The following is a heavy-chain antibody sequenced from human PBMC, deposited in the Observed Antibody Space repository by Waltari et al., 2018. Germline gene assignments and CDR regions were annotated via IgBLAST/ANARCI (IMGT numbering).Heavy chain of an antibody. CDR1: VGTFSSYA. CDR3: ARMWYQLPNHYYYGMDV. Sequence: QVQLVQSGAELKKPGSSVKVSCKASVGTFSSYAISWVRQAPGQGLEGMGGIIPIFGTANYAQKFQGRVTITADESTSTAYMELSSLRSEDTAVYYCARMWYQLPNHYYYGMDVWGQGTTVTVSS. J-gene: IGHJ6*02. CDR2: IIPIFGTA. D-gene: IGHD2-2*01. V-gene: IGHV1-69*01.